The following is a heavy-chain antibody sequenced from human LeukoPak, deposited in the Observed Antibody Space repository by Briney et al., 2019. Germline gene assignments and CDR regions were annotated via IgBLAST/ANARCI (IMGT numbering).Heavy chain of an antibody. J-gene: IGHJ4*02. V-gene: IGHV4-39*07. D-gene: IGHD3-3*01. CDR1: GGSISSGSYY. Sequence: SETLSLTCTVSGGSISSGSYYWSWIRQPPGKGLEWIGEINHSGSTNYNPSLKSRVTISVDTSKNQFSLKLSSVTAADTAVYYCARGNKYYDFWSGSRDKSFDYWGQGTLVTVSS. CDR3: ARGNKYYDFWSGSRDKSFDY. CDR2: INHSGST.